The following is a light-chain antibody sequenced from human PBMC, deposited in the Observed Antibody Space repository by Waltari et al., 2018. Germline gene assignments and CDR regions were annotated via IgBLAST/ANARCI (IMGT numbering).Light chain of an antibody. J-gene: IGLJ1*01. CDR1: SSDVGGYNH. CDR3: CSYAGSSGYV. CDR2: DVS. Sequence: QSALTQPASVSGSPGQSIPIPCTATSSDVGGYNHFSWYHQHPGKAPKLMIYDVSKRPSGVSNRFSGSKSGNTASLTISGLQAEDEADYYCCSYAGSSGYVFGTGTKVTVL. V-gene: IGLV2-23*02.